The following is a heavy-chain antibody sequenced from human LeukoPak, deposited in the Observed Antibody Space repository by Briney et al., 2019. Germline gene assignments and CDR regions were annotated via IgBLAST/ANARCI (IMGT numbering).Heavy chain of an antibody. V-gene: IGHV3-9*03. J-gene: IGHJ4*02. CDR2: ISWNSGSI. D-gene: IGHD4-17*01. Sequence: GGSLRLSCAASGFTFDDYAMHWVRQAPGKGLEWVSGISWNSGSIGYADSVKGRFTISRDNAKNSLYLQMNSLRAEDMALYYCAKLSGDTGYWGQGTLVTVSS. CDR3: AKLSGDTGY. CDR1: GFTFDDYA.